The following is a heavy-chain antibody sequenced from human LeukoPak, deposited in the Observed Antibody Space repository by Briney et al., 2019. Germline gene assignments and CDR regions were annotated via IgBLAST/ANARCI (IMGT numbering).Heavy chain of an antibody. J-gene: IGHJ4*02. D-gene: IGHD5-12*01. CDR1: GGSFTGYY. CDR2: IKYSGST. Sequence: PSETLSLTCAVYGGSFTGYYWSWVRQFPGKGLEWIGEIKYSGSTNYNPSLKGRVTISVDTSKKQFSLRLRSVTAADTAVYYCARSNIVPTPFDYWGQGTLVTVSS. V-gene: IGHV4-34*01. CDR3: ARSNIVPTPFDY.